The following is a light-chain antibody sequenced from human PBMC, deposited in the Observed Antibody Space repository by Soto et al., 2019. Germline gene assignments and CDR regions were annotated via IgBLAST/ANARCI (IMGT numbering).Light chain of an antibody. V-gene: IGKV1-33*01. CDR1: QDISNY. J-gene: IGKJ4*01. CDR2: DAS. CDR3: QQYDNLPLT. Sequence: DIQMTQSPSSLSASVGDRVTITCQASQDISNYLNWYQQKPGKAPKVLIYDASDLETGVPSRFSGSGSWTDFNFAISNPQPKDIATYYYQQYDNLPLTFGGGTKVEIK.